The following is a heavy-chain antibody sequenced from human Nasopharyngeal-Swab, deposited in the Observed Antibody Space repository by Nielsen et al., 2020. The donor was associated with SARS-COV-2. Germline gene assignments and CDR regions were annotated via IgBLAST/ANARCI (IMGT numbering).Heavy chain of an antibody. V-gene: IGHV3-23*01. CDR3: AKEGGPTTIVVVIPYYFDY. CDR2: ISGSGGST. D-gene: IGHD3-22*01. J-gene: IGHJ4*02. CDR1: GFTFSSYA. Sequence: GESLKISCAASGFTFSSYAMSWVRQAPGKGLEWVSGISGSGGSTYYADSVKGRFTISRDNSKNTLYLQMNSLRAEDTAVYYCAKEGGPTTIVVVIPYYFDYWGQRTLVTVSS.